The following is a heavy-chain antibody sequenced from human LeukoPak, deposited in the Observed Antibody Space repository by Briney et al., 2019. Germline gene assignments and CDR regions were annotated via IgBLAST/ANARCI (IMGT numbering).Heavy chain of an antibody. CDR2: ISGSGGST. Sequence: GRSLRLSCAASGFTFDDYAMPWVRQAPGKGLEWVSAISGSGGSTYYADSVKGRFTISRDNSKNTLYLQMNSLRAEDTAVYYCAKGRKGEVVVVIFMSWGQGTLVTVSS. D-gene: IGHD3-22*01. CDR3: AKGRKGEVVVVIFMS. J-gene: IGHJ5*02. CDR1: GFTFDDYA. V-gene: IGHV3-23*01.